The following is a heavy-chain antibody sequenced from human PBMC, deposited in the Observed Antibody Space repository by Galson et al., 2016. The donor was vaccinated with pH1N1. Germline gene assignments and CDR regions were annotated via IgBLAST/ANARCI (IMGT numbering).Heavy chain of an antibody. CDR3: AGSEYYYDSSGYRHDTFDI. D-gene: IGHD3-22*01. V-gene: IGHV6-1*01. CDR1: GDSVSSNSAA. J-gene: IGHJ3*02. CDR2: TCYRSKWCN. Sequence: CAISGDSVSSNSAAWNWIRQSPSRGLEWLGRTCYRSKWCNDYGVSVKSRITINPDTSKNQFSLQLNSVTPEDTAVYYCAGSEYYYDSSGYRHDTFDIWGHGTLVTVSS.